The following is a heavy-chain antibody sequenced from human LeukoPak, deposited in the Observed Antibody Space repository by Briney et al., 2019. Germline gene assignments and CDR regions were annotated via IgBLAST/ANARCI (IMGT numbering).Heavy chain of an antibody. V-gene: IGHV3-23*01. CDR3: AKDQGVYDFWSGYLFDY. Sequence: GGSLRLSCAASGFTFSSYALSWVRQAPGKGLEWVSAISGSGGSTYYVDSVKGRFTISRDSSKNTLYLQMNSLRAEDTAVYYCAKDQGVYDFWSGYLFDYWGQGTLVTVSS. CDR1: GFTFSSYA. J-gene: IGHJ4*02. CDR2: ISGSGGST. D-gene: IGHD3-3*01.